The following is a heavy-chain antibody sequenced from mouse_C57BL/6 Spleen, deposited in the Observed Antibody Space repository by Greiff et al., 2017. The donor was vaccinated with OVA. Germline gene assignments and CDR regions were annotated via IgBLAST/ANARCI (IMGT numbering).Heavy chain of an antibody. CDR2: IYPRSGNT. CDR3: ERGGAGPPKNYWDV. J-gene: IGHJ1*03. CDR1: GYTFTSYG. Sequence: QVQLQQSGAELARPGASVKLSCKASGYTFTSYGISWVKQRTGQGLEWIGEIYPRSGNTSYNEKFKGKATLTADKSSSTAYMELSSLTSQDSAVDVCERGGAGPPKNYWDVWGTGTTVTVSS. D-gene: IGHD2-1*01. V-gene: IGHV1-81*01.